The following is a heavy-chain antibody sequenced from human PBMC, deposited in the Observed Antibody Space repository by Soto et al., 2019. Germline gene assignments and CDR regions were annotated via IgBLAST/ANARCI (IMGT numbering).Heavy chain of an antibody. CDR1: GFTFSSYA. V-gene: IGHV3-23*01. CDR2: ISGSGGST. D-gene: IGHD3-3*01. CDR3: AKADYDFWSGYPFRVYFDY. Sequence: GGSLRLSCAASGFTFSSYAMSWVRQAPGKGLEWVSAISGSGGSTYYADSVKGRFTISRDNSKNTLYLQMNSLRAEDTAVYYCAKADYDFWSGYPFRVYFDYWGQGTLVTVSS. J-gene: IGHJ4*02.